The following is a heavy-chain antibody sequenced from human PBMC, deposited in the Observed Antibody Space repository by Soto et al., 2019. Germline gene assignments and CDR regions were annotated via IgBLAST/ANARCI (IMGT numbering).Heavy chain of an antibody. J-gene: IGHJ6*02. CDR1: GGSISSGGYY. D-gene: IGHD4-17*01. CDR3: ARDQTTVRYYYYGIDV. V-gene: IGHV4-31*01. Sequence: QVQLQESGPGLVKPSQTLSLTCTVSGGSISSGGYYWSWIRQHPGKGLEWIGYIYYSGSTYYNPSLKSLVTISVDTSKNQFSLKLSSVTAADTAVYYCARDQTTVRYYYYGIDVWGQGTTVTVSS. CDR2: IYYSGST.